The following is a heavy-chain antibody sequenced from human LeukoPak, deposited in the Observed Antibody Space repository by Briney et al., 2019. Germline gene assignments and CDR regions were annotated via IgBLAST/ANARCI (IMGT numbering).Heavy chain of an antibody. CDR2: IRYDGSNK. D-gene: IGHD3-22*01. CDR3: AKPYYYDSSGYYSVDY. J-gene: IGHJ4*02. CDR1: GFTFSSYG. Sequence: PRGSLRLSCAASGFTFSSYGMHWVRQAPGKGLEWVAFIRYDGSNKYYADSVKGRFTISRDNSKNTLYLQMNSLRAEDTAVYYCAKPYYYDSSGYYSVDYWGQRTMLTVSS. V-gene: IGHV3-30*02.